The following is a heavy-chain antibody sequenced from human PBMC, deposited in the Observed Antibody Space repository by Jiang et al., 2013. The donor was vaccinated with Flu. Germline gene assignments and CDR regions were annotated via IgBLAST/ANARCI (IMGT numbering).Heavy chain of an antibody. CDR2: IKEDGSEK. Sequence: FTFSSYWMNWVRQAPGQGLEWVANIKEDGSEKNYGDSVKGRFTVSRDNAKTSLYLQMNSLRAEDTAVYYCASPNWGGGYWGQGTLVTVSS. CDR1: FTFSSYW. V-gene: IGHV3-7*01. CDR3: ASPNWGGGY. J-gene: IGHJ4*02. D-gene: IGHD7-27*01.